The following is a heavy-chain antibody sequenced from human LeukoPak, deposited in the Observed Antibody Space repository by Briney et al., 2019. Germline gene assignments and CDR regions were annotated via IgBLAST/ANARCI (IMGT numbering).Heavy chain of an antibody. CDR2: ISYDGSNK. V-gene: IGHV3-30-3*01. CDR1: GFTFSSYA. CDR3: ARKLWHRNDC. D-gene: IGHD3-16*01. Sequence: GGSLRLSCAASGFTFSSYAMHWVRQAPGKGLEWVAVISYDGSNKYYADSVKGRFTISRDNFKNTLYLQMNSLRAEDTALYYCARKLWHRNDCWGQGTLVTVSS. J-gene: IGHJ4*02.